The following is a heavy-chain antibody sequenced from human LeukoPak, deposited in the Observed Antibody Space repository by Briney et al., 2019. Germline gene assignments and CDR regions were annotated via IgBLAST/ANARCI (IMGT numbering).Heavy chain of an antibody. D-gene: IGHD3-10*01. V-gene: IGHV3-66*01. CDR2: IYSGGST. Sequence: GGSLRLSCAASGFTVSSNYMSWVRQATGKGLEWVSVIYSGGSTYYADSVKGRFTISRDNSKNTLYLQMNSLRAEDTAVYYCARGARESHAFDIWGQGTMVTVSS. CDR3: ARGARESHAFDI. CDR1: GFTVSSNY. J-gene: IGHJ3*02.